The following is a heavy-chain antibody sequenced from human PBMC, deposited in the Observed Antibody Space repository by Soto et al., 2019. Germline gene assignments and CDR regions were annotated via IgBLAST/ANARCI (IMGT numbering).Heavy chain of an antibody. D-gene: IGHD6-13*01. Sequence: PSQPLSLTCTVSGGSISRSSYYWGWIRQPPGKGLEWIGRIYYSGSTYYNQYLKSRVTISVDTSKNQFSLKLSSVTAAATAVYYCARRQQSYYGMDVWGQGTTVT. CDR3: ARRQQSYYGMDV. J-gene: IGHJ6*02. V-gene: IGHV4-39*01. CDR2: IYYSGST. CDR1: GGSISRSSYY.